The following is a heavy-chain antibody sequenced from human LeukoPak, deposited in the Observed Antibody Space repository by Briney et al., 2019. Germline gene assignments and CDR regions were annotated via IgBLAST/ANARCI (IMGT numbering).Heavy chain of an antibody. Sequence: GGSLRLSCAVSGITLSNYGMSWVRQAPGKGLEWVAGLSGSGGSTNYADSVKGRFTISRANPKNRLYLQMNSLRAEAPAVYFCAKRGAVIRVVLVGFHKEAYYFDSWGQGALVTVSS. CDR1: GITLSNYG. CDR2: LSGSGGST. D-gene: IGHD2-21*01. CDR3: AKRGAVIRVVLVGFHKEAYYFDS. J-gene: IGHJ4*02. V-gene: IGHV3-23*01.